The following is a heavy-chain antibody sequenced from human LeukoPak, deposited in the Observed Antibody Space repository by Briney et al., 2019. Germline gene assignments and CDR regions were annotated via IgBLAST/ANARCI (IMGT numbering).Heavy chain of an antibody. V-gene: IGHV3-48*01. D-gene: IGHD3-22*01. CDR2: ISSSSSTI. Sequence: GGSLRLSCAASGFTFSSYSMNWVRQAPGKGLEWVSYISSSSSTIYYADSVKGRFTISRDNAKNSLYLQMNSLRAEDTAVYYYARVTVEVVPYFDYWGQGTLVTVSS. CDR1: GFTFSSYS. CDR3: ARVTVEVVPYFDY. J-gene: IGHJ4*02.